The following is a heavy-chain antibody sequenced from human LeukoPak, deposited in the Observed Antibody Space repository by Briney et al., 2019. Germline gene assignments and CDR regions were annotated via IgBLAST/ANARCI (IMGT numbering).Heavy chain of an antibody. J-gene: IGHJ4*02. D-gene: IGHD2-15*01. CDR1: GFTFSSYA. Sequence: PGGSVRLSCAASGFTFSSYAMHWVRQAPGKGLEWVAVISYDGSNKYYADSVKGRFTISRDNSKNTLCLQMNSLRAEDTAVYYCARDEFLCSGGSCYSDLGSLNFDYWGQGTLVTVSS. V-gene: IGHV3-30*04. CDR3: ARDEFLCSGGSCYSDLGSLNFDY. CDR2: ISYDGSNK.